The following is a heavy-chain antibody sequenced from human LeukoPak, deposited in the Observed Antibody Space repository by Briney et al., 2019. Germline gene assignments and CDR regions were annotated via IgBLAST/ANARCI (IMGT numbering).Heavy chain of an antibody. Sequence: GGSLRLSCAASGFTFSSYAMSWVRQAPRKGLEWVSGISGSGGTTDYADSVKGRFSISRDNSKNTLYLQMNSPRAEDTAVYYCAKQRWQYAPLDYWGQGTLVSVSS. CDR3: AKQRWQYAPLDY. CDR2: ISGSGGTT. J-gene: IGHJ4*02. V-gene: IGHV3-23*01. CDR1: GFTFSSYA. D-gene: IGHD5-24*01.